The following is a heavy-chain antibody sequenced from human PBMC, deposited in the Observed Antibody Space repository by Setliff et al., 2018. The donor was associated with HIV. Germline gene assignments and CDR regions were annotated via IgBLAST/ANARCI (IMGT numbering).Heavy chain of an antibody. D-gene: IGHD2-2*01. CDR2: IKSKTDGETT. J-gene: IGHJ6*03. CDR1: GFTFTNAW. CDR3: TTDPGWGEQLLSNYYYYYMDV. V-gene: IGHV3-15*01. Sequence: GGSLRLSCAASGFTFTNAWMSWVRQAPGKGLEWVGRIKSKTDGETTDYAAPVKGRFTISRDDSKNTLYLQMNSLKTEDTAVYYCTTDPGWGEQLLSNYYYYYMDVWGKGTTVTVSS.